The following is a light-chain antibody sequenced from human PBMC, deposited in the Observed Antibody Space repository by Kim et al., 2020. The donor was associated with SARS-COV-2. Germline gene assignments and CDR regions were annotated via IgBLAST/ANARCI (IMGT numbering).Light chain of an antibody. J-gene: IGLJ3*02. Sequence: SVSPGQTASITCSGDKLGDKYACWYQQKPGQSPVLVIYQDSNRPSGIPERFSGSNSGNTATLTISGTQAMDEADYYCQAWDSSTGVFGGGTQLTVL. CDR2: QDS. V-gene: IGLV3-1*01. CDR1: KLGDKY. CDR3: QAWDSSTGV.